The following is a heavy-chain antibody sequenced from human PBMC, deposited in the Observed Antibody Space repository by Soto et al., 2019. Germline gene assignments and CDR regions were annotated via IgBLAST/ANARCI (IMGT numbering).Heavy chain of an antibody. Sequence: ASVKVSCKAPADTFTSYYIHWVRQAPGQGLEWMGIINPSGGSTSYAQKFQGRVTMTRDTSTSTVYMELSSLRSEDTAVYYCARAQYYDSSGYLRGDFDYWGQGTLVTVSS. CDR1: ADTFTSYY. V-gene: IGHV1-46*01. D-gene: IGHD3-22*01. J-gene: IGHJ4*02. CDR3: ARAQYYDSSGYLRGDFDY. CDR2: INPSGGST.